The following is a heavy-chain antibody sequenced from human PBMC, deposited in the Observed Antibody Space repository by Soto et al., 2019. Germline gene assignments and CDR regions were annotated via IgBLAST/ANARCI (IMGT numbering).Heavy chain of an antibody. J-gene: IGHJ4*02. D-gene: IGHD3-3*01. CDR2: INHSGST. CDR1: GGSFSGYY. CDR3: ARGRKRIFGVEAYFEY. Sequence: SETLSLTCAVYGGSFSGYYWSWLRQPPGKGLEWIGEINHSGSTNYNPSLTIRVTISVDKSKNQFSRKLSSVTAADTALYYYARGRKRIFGVEAYFEYWDQGTPVTVFS. V-gene: IGHV4-34*01.